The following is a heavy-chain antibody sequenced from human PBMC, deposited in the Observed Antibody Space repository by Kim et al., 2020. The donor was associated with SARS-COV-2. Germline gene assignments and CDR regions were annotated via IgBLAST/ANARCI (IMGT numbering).Heavy chain of an antibody. D-gene: IGHD6-6*01. CDR3: ARAAARLVGFDY. J-gene: IGHJ4*02. V-gene: IGHV5-51*01. Sequence: RYSPSFQGQDTVSADKSINTAYLQWRCLKASDNAIYYCARAAARLVGFDYWGQGTLVTVSS.